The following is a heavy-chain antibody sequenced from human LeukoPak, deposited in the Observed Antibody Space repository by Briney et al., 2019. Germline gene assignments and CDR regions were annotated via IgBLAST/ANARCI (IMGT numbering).Heavy chain of an antibody. Sequence: SETLSLTCTVSGGSISSYYWSWVRQPPGKGLEWIGYIYYSGSTNYNPSLNSRVTISVDTSKNQFSLKLSSVTAADTAVYYCASRITMIVEDAFDIWGQGTMVTVSS. D-gene: IGHD3-22*01. CDR2: IYYSGST. V-gene: IGHV4-59*01. CDR3: ASRITMIVEDAFDI. CDR1: GGSISSYY. J-gene: IGHJ3*02.